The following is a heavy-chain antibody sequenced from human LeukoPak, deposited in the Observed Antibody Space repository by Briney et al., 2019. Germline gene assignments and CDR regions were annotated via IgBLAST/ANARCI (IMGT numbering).Heavy chain of an antibody. CDR2: ISSNGGST. J-gene: IGHJ4*02. CDR3: ARARVMGGGENFDF. V-gene: IGHV3-64*01. D-gene: IGHD4-11*01. Sequence: GGSLRLSCAASGFTFSSYAVHWVRQAPGKGLEYVSAISSNGGSTYYANSVKGRFTISRDNAENSLCLQTNSLSAEDTAVYYCARARVMGGGENFDFWGQGTLVTVSS. CDR1: GFTFSSYA.